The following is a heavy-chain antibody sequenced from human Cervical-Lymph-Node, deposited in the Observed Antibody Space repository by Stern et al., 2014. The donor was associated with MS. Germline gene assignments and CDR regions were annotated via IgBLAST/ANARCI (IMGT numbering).Heavy chain of an antibody. Sequence: DVQLVQSGAELIRPGESLKISCKGSGYKFSIYWIAWVRQVPGKGLEWMGIIYPGDSETRYSPSFQAQVTMSAAKSTSTAYLQWSSLNASDTAMYFCARQTTAWASDVWGQGTLVTVSS. CDR3: ARQTTAWASDV. J-gene: IGHJ4*02. V-gene: IGHV5-51*01. CDR2: IYPGDSET. CDR1: GYKFSIYW. D-gene: IGHD1-14*01.